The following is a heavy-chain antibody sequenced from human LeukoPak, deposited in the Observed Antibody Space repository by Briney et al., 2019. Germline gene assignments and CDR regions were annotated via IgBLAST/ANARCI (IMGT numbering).Heavy chain of an antibody. D-gene: IGHD3-3*01. J-gene: IGHJ4*02. V-gene: IGHV1-69*13. CDR3: ARVYYDFWSGYRPQYYFDY. CDR1: GGTFSSYA. Sequence: GASVKVSCKASGGTFSSYAISWVRQAPGQGLEWMGGIIPIFGTANYAQKFQGRVTITADESTSTAYMELSSLRSEDTAVYYCARVYYDFWSGYRPQYYFDYWGQGTLVTVSS. CDR2: IIPIFGTA.